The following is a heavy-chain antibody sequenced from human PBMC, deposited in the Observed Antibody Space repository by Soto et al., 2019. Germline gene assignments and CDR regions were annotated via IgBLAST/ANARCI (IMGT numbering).Heavy chain of an antibody. CDR2: ISWNSGSI. Sequence: EVQLVESGGGLVQPGRSLRLSCAASGFTFDDYAMHWVRQAPGKGLEWVSGISWNSGSIGYADSVKGRFTISRDNAKNSLYLQMNGLGAEDTALYYCAKDSGSPSSYYYYCGMDVWGQGTTVTVSS. J-gene: IGHJ6*02. D-gene: IGHD1-26*01. V-gene: IGHV3-9*01. CDR3: AKDSGSPSSYYYYCGMDV. CDR1: GFTFDDYA.